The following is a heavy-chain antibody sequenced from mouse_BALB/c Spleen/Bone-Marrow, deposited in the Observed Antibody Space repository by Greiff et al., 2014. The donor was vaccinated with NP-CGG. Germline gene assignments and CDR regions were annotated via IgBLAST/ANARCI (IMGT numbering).Heavy chain of an antibody. CDR3: ANYYGSSSY. D-gene: IGHD1-1*01. CDR1: GCTFTSSW. J-gene: IGHJ2*01. Sequence: QVQLQQSGSVLVRPGASVKLSCKASGCTFTSSWMHWAKQRPGQGLEWIGEIHPNSGNTNYNEKFKGKATLTVDTSSSTAYVDLSSLTSEDSAVYYRANYYGSSSYWGQGTTLTVSS. V-gene: IGHV1S130*01. CDR2: IHPNSGNT.